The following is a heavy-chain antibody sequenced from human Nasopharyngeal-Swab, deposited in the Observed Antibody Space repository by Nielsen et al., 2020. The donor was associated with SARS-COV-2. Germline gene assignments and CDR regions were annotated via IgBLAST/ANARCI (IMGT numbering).Heavy chain of an antibody. CDR3: ARDLIYYYGSGSYGAPHYYYYGMDV. Sequence: WIRQPPGKGLEWIGYIYYSGSTYYNPSLKSRVTISVDTSKSQFSLKLSSVTAADTAVYYCARDLIYYYGSGSYGAPHYYYYGMDVWGQGTTVTVSS. CDR2: IYYSGST. J-gene: IGHJ6*02. D-gene: IGHD3-10*01. V-gene: IGHV4-31*02.